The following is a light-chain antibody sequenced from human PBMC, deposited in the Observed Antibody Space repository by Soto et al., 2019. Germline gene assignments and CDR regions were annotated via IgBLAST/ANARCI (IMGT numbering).Light chain of an antibody. CDR3: SSYTTSSRVV. CDR2: DVT. J-gene: IGLJ2*01. V-gene: IGLV2-14*03. Sequence: QSALTQPASVSGSPGQSITISCTGTYSDVGAYSYVSWYQHHPGKVPRLIIHDVTDRPSGVSDRFSGSKSGDTASLTISGLLAEDEAHYYCSSYTTSSRVVFGGGTKVTV. CDR1: YSDVGAYSY.